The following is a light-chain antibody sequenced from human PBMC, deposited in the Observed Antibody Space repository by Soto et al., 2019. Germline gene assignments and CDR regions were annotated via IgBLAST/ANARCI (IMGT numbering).Light chain of an antibody. J-gene: IGKJ2*01. V-gene: IGKV3-20*01. CDR2: GAS. CDR3: QQYGSSRPYT. CDR1: QSVSSSY. Sequence: EIVLTQSPGTLSLSPGERATLSCRASQSVSSSYLAWYQQKPGQAPRLLIYGASSRATGIPDRFSGSGSGTDFTLTISRLEPEDFAVYYWQQYGSSRPYTFGQGTKLESK.